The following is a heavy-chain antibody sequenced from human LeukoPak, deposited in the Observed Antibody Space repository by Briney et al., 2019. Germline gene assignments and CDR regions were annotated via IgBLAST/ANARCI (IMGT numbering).Heavy chain of an antibody. CDR3: AKMSGYDFTSYYYGMDV. CDR2: ISGSGGST. V-gene: IGHV3-23*01. CDR1: GFTFSTYA. Sequence: PGGSPRLSCAASGFTFSTYAMSWVRQAPGKGLEWVSAISGSGGSTYYADSVKGRFTISRDNSKNTLFLQMNSLRAEDTAVYYCAKMSGYDFTSYYYGMDVWGQGTTVTVSS. D-gene: IGHD5-12*01. J-gene: IGHJ6*02.